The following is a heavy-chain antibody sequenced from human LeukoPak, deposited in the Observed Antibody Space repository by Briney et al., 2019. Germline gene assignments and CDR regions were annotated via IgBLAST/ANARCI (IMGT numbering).Heavy chain of an antibody. J-gene: IGHJ4*02. Sequence: SETLSLTCSVSGDSITGYYWSWIRQSPEKGLEWIGYIYSSGSTNYNPSLKSRVTMSVDTSKNQLSLKVSSVTAADTAVYYCARDDYGGNSQDYWGQGTLVTVSS. CDR1: GDSITGYY. CDR2: IYSSGST. CDR3: ARDDYGGNSQDY. D-gene: IGHD4-23*01. V-gene: IGHV4-59*01.